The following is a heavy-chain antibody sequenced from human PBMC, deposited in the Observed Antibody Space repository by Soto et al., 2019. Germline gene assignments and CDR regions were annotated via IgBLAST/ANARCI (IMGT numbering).Heavy chain of an antibody. V-gene: IGHV1-8*02. CDR3: ARVITGTSWGDYYYYMDV. Sequence: GASVKVSCKASGYTFTGYYMHWVRQAPGQGLEWMGWMNPSSGNTGYAQKFQGRVTMTRNTSISTAYMELSSLRSEDTAVYYCARVITGTSWGDYYYYMDVWGKGTTVTVSS. J-gene: IGHJ6*03. D-gene: IGHD1-20*01. CDR2: MNPSSGNT. CDR1: GYTFTGYY.